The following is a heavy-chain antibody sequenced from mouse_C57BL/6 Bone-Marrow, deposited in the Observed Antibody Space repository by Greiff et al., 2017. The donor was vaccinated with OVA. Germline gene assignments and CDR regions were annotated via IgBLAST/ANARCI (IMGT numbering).Heavy chain of an antibody. CDR1: GFTFTDYY. J-gene: IGHJ2*01. Sequence: DVMLVESGGGLVQPGGSLSLSCAASGFTFTDYYMSWVRQPPGKALEWLGFIRNKANGYTSEYSANVKGRFTISRDNSQSIIYLQMIALRAEDGAAYYCARIPYSNYFDYWGQGTTLTVSS. CDR3: ARIPYSNYFDY. V-gene: IGHV7-3*01. D-gene: IGHD2-5*01. CDR2: IRNKANGYTS.